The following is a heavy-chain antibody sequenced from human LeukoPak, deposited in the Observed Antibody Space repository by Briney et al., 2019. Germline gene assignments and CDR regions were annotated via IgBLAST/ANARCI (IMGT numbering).Heavy chain of an antibody. CDR2: IIPIFGTA. CDR3: TRDRGQWLVDY. D-gene: IGHD6-19*01. CDR1: GGTFSSYA. V-gene: IGHV1-69*05. Sequence: ASVKVSCKASGGTFSSYAISWVRQAPGQGLEWMGGIIPIFGTANYAQKFQGRVTITTDESTSTAYMELSSLRSEDTAVYYCTRDRGQWLVDYWGQGTLVTVSS. J-gene: IGHJ4*02.